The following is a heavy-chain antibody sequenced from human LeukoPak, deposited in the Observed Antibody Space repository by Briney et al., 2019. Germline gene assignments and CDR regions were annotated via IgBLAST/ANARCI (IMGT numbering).Heavy chain of an antibody. V-gene: IGHV1-2*02. D-gene: IGHD3-22*01. CDR2: INPNSGGT. CDR3: ARDRVLNYYDSSVAFDI. CDR1: GYTFTGYY. J-gene: IGHJ3*02. Sequence: ASVKVSCKASGYTFTGYYMHWVRQAPGQGLEWMGWINPNSGGTNYAQKLQGRVTMTTDTSTSTAYMELRSLRSDDTAVYYCARDRVLNYYDSSVAFDIWGQGTMVTVSS.